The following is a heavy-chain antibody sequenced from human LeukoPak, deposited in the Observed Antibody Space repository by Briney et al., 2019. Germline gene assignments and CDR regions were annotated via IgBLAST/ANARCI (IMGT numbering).Heavy chain of an antibody. D-gene: IGHD6-13*01. CDR3: ARDPGTDGSSWYVLDN. V-gene: IGHV4-39*07. Sequence: SETLSLTCTVSGGSISSSSNYWGWIRQPPGKGLQWIGSIYYSGSTYYNPSLKSRVTISVDTSKNQFSLKLSSVTAADTAVYYCARDPGTDGSSWYVLDNWGQGTLVTVSA. CDR1: GGSISSSSNY. J-gene: IGHJ4*02. CDR2: IYYSGST.